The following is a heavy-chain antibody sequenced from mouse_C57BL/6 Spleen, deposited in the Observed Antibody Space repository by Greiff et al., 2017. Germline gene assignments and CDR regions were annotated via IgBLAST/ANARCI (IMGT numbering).Heavy chain of an antibody. D-gene: IGHD1-1*01. Sequence: EVQGVESGGGLVKPGGSLKLSCAASGFTFSSYAMSWVRQTPEKRLEWVATISDGGSYTYYPDNVKGRFTISRDNAKNNLYLQMSHLKSEDTAMYYCARVRDYYGSSVYYFDYWGQGTTLTVSS. CDR2: ISDGGSYT. V-gene: IGHV5-4*01. J-gene: IGHJ2*01. CDR3: ARVRDYYGSSVYYFDY. CDR1: GFTFSSYA.